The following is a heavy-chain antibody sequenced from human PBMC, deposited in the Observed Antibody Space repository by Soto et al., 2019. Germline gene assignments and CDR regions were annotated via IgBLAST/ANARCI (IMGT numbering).Heavy chain of an antibody. V-gene: IGHV1-18*04. Sequence: ASVKVSCKASGYMFTTYGISWVRQAPGQGLEWMAWISAYNGNKKYAQKLQDRVTMTIHTSSTTVSMELRNLTSDDTAIYYCARTGGGMAARPLEYWGQGTLVTVSS. CDR1: GYMFTTYG. CDR2: ISAYNGNK. CDR3: ARTGGGMAARPLEY. J-gene: IGHJ4*02. D-gene: IGHD6-6*01.